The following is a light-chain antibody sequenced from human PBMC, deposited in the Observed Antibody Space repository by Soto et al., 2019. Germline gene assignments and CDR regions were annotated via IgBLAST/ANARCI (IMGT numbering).Light chain of an antibody. V-gene: IGLV1-44*01. J-gene: IGLJ1*01. Sequence: QSVLTQPPSASGTPGQRVTISCSGSSSNTGSNTVNWYQQLPGTAPKLLIYNNNQRPSGVPERYSGSKSGTSASLAISGIQSEDEADYYCAAWDDSLNGFYVFGTGTKVTVL. CDR2: NNN. CDR3: AAWDDSLNGFYV. CDR1: SSNTGSNT.